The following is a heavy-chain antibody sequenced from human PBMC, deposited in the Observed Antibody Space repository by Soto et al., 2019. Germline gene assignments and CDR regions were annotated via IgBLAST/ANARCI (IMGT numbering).Heavy chain of an antibody. J-gene: IGHJ4*02. V-gene: IGHV3-23*01. CDR2: ISDSGGST. D-gene: IGHD2-15*01. Sequence: EVYLLDSGGGLVQPGGSLRVSCVASRFTFDNYVMSWVRQAPGKGLEWVSSISDSGGSTYYADSVKGRFTISRDNSKNTLHLQMNSLWAEDTAVYYCTRGWLAYWGQGTLVTVSS. CDR1: RFTFDNYV. CDR3: TRGWLAY.